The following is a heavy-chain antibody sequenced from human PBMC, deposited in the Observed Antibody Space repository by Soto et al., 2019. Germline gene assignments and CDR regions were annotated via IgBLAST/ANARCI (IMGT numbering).Heavy chain of an antibody. Sequence: EVQLVKSGGGLVQPGGSLRLSCAASGFTFSSYDMHWVRQATGKGLEWVSAIGTAGDTYYPGSVKGRFTISRENAKNSLYLQMNSLRAGDTAVYYCARAMITFGGVIVNGPFDYWGQGTLVTVSS. CDR2: IGTAGDT. V-gene: IGHV3-13*01. D-gene: IGHD3-16*02. CDR3: ARAMITFGGVIVNGPFDY. CDR1: GFTFSSYD. J-gene: IGHJ4*02.